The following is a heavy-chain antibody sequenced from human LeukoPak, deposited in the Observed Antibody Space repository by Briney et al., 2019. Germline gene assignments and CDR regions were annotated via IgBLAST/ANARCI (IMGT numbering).Heavy chain of an antibody. CDR3: ARETYYYDSSGYYRWFDP. CDR2: ISRSGST. J-gene: IGHJ5*02. V-gene: IGHV4-34*01. Sequence: SETLSLTCAVYGGSFSGYYWSWIRQPPGKGLEWIGEISRSGSTNYNPSLKSRVTISVDTSKNQFSLKLSSVTAADTAVYYCARETYYYDSSGYYRWFDPWGQGTLVTVSS. D-gene: IGHD3-22*01. CDR1: GGSFSGYY.